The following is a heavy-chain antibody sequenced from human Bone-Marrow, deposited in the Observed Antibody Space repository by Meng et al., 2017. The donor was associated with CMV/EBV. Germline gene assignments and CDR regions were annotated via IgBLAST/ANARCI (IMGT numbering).Heavy chain of an antibody. CDR2: MNPNSGNT. CDR3: ARDPGNTVLIPSALGYFDY. CDR1: GYTFTTYD. Sequence: ASVKVPCKASGYTFTTYDINWVRQATGQGLEWMVWMNPNSGNTGYAQKFQGRVTLTRVTSISTAYMELSSLRSEDTAVYYCARDPGNTVLIPSALGYFDYWGKGTPVTVSS. J-gene: IGHJ4*01. D-gene: IGHD2-2*01. V-gene: IGHV1-8*01.